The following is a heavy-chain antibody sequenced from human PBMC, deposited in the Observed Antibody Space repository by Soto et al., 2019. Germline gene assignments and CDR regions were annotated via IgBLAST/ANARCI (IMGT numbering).Heavy chain of an antibody. V-gene: IGHV4-59*01. CDR2: IYYSGST. Sequence: SETLSRTCTVSGGSIISYYWSWIRQPTGKGLEWIVYIYYSGSTNYNPSLKSRVTISVDTSKTQFSLKLSSVTAADTAVYYCARRIAVAGSFDYWGQGTLVHISS. CDR3: ARRIAVAGSFDY. CDR1: GGSIISYY. D-gene: IGHD6-19*01. J-gene: IGHJ4*02.